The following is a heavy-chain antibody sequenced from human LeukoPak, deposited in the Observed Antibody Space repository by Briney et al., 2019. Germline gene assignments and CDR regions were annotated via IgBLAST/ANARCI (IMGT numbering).Heavy chain of an antibody. Sequence: PGGSLRLSCAASGFTFNNYAMNWVRQAPGKGLKWVSAISGPGGTTYHADSVKGRFSISRDNSKNTLFLQMDSLRAEDTAIYYCAKERGLVAGYAFDIWGQGTMVTVSS. CDR2: ISGPGGTT. CDR3: AKERGLVAGYAFDI. V-gene: IGHV3-23*01. D-gene: IGHD6-19*01. J-gene: IGHJ3*02. CDR1: GFTFNNYA.